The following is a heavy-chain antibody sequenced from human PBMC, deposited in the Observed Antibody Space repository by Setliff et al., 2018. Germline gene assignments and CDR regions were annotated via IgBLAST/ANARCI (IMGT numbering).Heavy chain of an antibody. D-gene: IGHD2-2*02. J-gene: IGHJ6*02. CDR1: GGSISDYY. V-gene: IGHV4-34*01. CDR3: ARDRQYCSSTSCYTSYFYYYAMDI. Sequence: SETLSLTCGGYGGSISDYYWSWIRQPPGKGLEWIGEISHSGSTNYNPSLKSRVTISLDTSRNQVSLKLSSVTAADTAVYYCARDRQYCSSTSCYTSYFYYYAMDIWGQGTTVTVSS. CDR2: ISHSGST.